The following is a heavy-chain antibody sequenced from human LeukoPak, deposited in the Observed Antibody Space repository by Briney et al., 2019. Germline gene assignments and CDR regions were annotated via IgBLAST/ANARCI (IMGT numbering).Heavy chain of an antibody. Sequence: ASVKGSCKASGYTFTSYYMHWVGQAPGHGLEGMGIINPSGGSTSYAQKFQGRVTMTRDMSTSTVYMELSSLRSEDTAVYYCARDSDDFWSGYSPVHYYYYMDVWGKGTTVTVSS. D-gene: IGHD3-3*01. CDR3: ARDSDDFWSGYSPVHYYYYMDV. V-gene: IGHV1-46*01. J-gene: IGHJ6*03. CDR1: GYTFTSYY. CDR2: INPSGGST.